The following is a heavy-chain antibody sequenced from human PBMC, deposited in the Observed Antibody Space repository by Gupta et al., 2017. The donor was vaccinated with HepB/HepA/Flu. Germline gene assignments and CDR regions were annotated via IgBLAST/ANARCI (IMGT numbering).Heavy chain of an antibody. V-gene: IGHV4-34*01. CDR2: INDRYRT. D-gene: IGHD2-2*02. J-gene: IGHJ4*03. Sequence: QVQLQQCGAGLLKPPETLSLTCGVSAASLSGDYWSWVRQTPGKGLEWIGEINDRYRTNYNPARNSRITTAVDTSKYQFNLDLSYVTEEESVVYYCSGVPRRQKFASGYTSVRDFWGHGTQVTVSS. CDR1: AASLSGDY. CDR3: SGVPRRQKFASGYTSVRDF.